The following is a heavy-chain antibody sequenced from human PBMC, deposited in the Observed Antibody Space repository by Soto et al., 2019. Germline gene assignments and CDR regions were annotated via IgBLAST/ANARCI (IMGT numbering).Heavy chain of an antibody. D-gene: IGHD3-16*01. CDR2: VYYSGAT. CDR3: ARDKDLQPTVWGF. Sequence: SETLSLTCTVSGDSMATGGHYYNWIRQVPGKGLEWIGYVYYSGATHYTPSLRARAAISRDTSKNQFSLRLISVTAADTALYYCARDKDLQPTVWGFWGQGIQVTVSS. V-gene: IGHV4-31*03. J-gene: IGHJ4*02. CDR1: GDSMATGGHY.